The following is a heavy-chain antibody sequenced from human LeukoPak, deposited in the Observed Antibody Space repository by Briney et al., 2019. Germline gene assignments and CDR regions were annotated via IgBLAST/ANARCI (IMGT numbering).Heavy chain of an antibody. V-gene: IGHV4-59*01. D-gene: IGHD3-22*01. CDR1: GGSISSYY. J-gene: IGHJ3*02. Sequence: SETLSLTCTVSGGSISSYYWSWIRQPPGKGLEWIGYIYYSGSTNYNPSLKSRVTISVDTSKNQFSLKLSSVTAADTAVYYCARAPPYYYDSRRDAFDIWGQGTMVTVSS. CDR2: IYYSGST. CDR3: ARAPPYYYDSRRDAFDI.